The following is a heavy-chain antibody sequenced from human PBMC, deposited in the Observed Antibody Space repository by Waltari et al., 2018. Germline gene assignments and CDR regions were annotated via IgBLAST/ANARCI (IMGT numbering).Heavy chain of an antibody. CDR2: IQQDASEE. Sequence: EMQLVESGGGLVQPGGSLRLSCAPSGFTLGSYWMSWVRQAPGKGLEWVANIQQDASEEYYVDSVKGRFTISKDNAKNSLSLQMNSLRAEDTAVYYCATGSTARGYYGMDVWGQGTTVTVSS. D-gene: IGHD3-10*01. J-gene: IGHJ6*02. CDR3: ATGSTARGYYGMDV. CDR1: GFTLGSYW. V-gene: IGHV3-7*01.